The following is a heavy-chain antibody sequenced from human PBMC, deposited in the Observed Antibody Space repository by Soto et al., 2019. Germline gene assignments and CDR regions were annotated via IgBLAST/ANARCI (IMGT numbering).Heavy chain of an antibody. Sequence: SETLSLTCAVSGYSIRNGYYWGWIRQPPGKGLEWIGNIYHSGTTYYNPSLKSRVTISVDTSKNQFFLRLSSVTAADTAVFYCARLPVAYSHYFDHWGQGTLVTVSS. CDR2: IYHSGTT. CDR3: ARLPVAYSHYFDH. CDR1: GYSIRNGYY. D-gene: IGHD5-12*01. J-gene: IGHJ4*02. V-gene: IGHV4-38-2*01.